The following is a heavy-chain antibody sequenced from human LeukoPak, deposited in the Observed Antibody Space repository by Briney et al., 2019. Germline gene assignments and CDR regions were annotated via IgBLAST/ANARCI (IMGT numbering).Heavy chain of an antibody. J-gene: IGHJ4*02. CDR2: ISSSGSTI. V-gene: IGHV3-48*03. CDR1: GFTFSFYE. CDR3: ASVLLWFGEFNYFDY. D-gene: IGHD3-10*01. Sequence: PGGSLRLSCAASGFTFSFYEMNWVRQAPGKGLEWVSYISSSGSTIYYADSVKGRFTISRDNSKNTLYLQMNSLRAEDTAVYYCASVLLWFGEFNYFDYWGQGTLVTVSS.